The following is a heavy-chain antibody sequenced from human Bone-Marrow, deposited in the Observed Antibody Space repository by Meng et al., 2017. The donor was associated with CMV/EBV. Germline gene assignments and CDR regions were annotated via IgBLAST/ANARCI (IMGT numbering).Heavy chain of an antibody. CDR3: ARGGDCSSTSCYLFGAYYYYGMDV. CDR2: INPSGGST. D-gene: IGHD2-2*01. J-gene: IGHJ6*02. V-gene: IGHV1-46*01. Sequence: MHWVRQAPGQGLEWMGIINPSGGSTSYAQKFQGRVTMTRDTSTSTVYMELSSLRSEDTAVYYCARGGDCSSTSCYLFGAYYYYGMDVWGQGTTVTVSS.